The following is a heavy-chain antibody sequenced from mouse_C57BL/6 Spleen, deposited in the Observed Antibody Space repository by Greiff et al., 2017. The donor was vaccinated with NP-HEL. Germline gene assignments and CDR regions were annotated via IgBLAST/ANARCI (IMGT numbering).Heavy chain of an antibody. J-gene: IGHJ1*03. D-gene: IGHD1-1*01. CDR3: ARELRGWYFDV. CDR2: IYPGDGDT. V-gene: IGHV1-82*01. CDR1: GYAFSSSW. Sequence: QVQLQQSGPELVKPGASVKISCKASGYAFSSSWMNWVKQRPGKGLEWIGRIYPGDGDTNYNGKFKGKATLTADKSSSTAYMQLSSLTSEDSAVYFGARELRGWYFDVWGTGTTVTVSS.